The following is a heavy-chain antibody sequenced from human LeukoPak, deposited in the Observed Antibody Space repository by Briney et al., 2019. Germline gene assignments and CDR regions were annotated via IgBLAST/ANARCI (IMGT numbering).Heavy chain of an antibody. Sequence: GGSLRLSCAASGLTFGTYDMYWIRQAPGKGLECVSSISRGGAYTYYADSVKGRFTISRDDSRNTLYLQMNSLRAEDTAVYYCAKEAVVTATYYFDYWGQGTLVTVSS. CDR2: ISRGGAYT. D-gene: IGHD2-21*02. CDR1: GLTFGTYD. J-gene: IGHJ4*02. V-gene: IGHV3-23*01. CDR3: AKEAVVTATYYFDY.